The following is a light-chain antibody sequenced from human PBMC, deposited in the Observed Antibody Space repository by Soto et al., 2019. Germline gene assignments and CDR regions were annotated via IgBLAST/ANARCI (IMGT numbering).Light chain of an antibody. V-gene: IGKV4-1*01. CDR3: QQYYTTPWA. J-gene: IGKJ1*01. Sequence: DIVMTQSPASLAVSLGERVTINCKSSQSVLYSANDENYLAWYQQKPVQPPKLLIYWASTRKSGVPDRFSGSGSRTDFTLTISSLQAEDVAVYYCQQYYTTPWAFGQGTNVEI. CDR2: WAS. CDR1: QSVLYSANDENY.